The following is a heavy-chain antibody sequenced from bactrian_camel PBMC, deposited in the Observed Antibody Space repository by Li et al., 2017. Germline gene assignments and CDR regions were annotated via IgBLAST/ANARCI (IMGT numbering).Heavy chain of an antibody. CDR1: GYPYSPYC. Sequence: HVQLVESGGGSVQAGGSLTLSCAASGYPYSPYCMGWFRQTPGKEREGVASLFTGGPVTWYDGSVRGRFTISRDNAGTLTLRMTDLKIEDSAIYYCAAEPQRCSARDYDNMDYWGKGTQVTVS. J-gene: IGHJ7*01. CDR2: LFTGGPVT. D-gene: IGHD4*01. V-gene: IGHV3S1*01.